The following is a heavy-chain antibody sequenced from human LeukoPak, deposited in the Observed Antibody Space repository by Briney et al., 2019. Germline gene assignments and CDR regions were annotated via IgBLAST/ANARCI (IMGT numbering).Heavy chain of an antibody. CDR3: ARRGELYYYYYYMDV. CDR1: GGSLRGYY. J-gene: IGHJ6*03. CDR2: IKHSGST. V-gene: IGHV4-34*01. D-gene: IGHD3-10*01. Sequence: SETLSLTCAVYGGSLRGYYWSSIRQPPGKGLEWMGEIKHSGSTNYNPSPKSRVTISVDTSKKQLSLKLSSVSAGDTAVYYCARRGELYYYYYYMDVWGKGTTVTVSS.